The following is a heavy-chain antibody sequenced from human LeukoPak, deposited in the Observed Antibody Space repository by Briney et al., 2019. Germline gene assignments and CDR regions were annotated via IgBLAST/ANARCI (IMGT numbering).Heavy chain of an antibody. V-gene: IGHV3-15*01. CDR1: GFAFTNSW. CDR3: TTEYYYYMDI. Sequence: PGGSLRLSCAASGFAFTNSWMSWVRQAPGKGLEWVGRIQSKRDGEATDYAAPVKGRFTISRDDSKKMLYLQMNSLKTEDTGMYYCTTEYYYYMDIWGKGPRSPSP. CDR2: IQSKRDGEAT. J-gene: IGHJ6*03.